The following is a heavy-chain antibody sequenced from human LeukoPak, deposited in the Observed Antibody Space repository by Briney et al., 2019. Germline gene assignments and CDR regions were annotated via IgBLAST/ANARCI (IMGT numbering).Heavy chain of an antibody. CDR3: ARSPRGYCSGGSCYGDAFDI. J-gene: IGHJ3*02. D-gene: IGHD2-15*01. Sequence: SETLSLTCAVYGGSFSGYYWSWIRQPPGKGLEWIGEINHSGSTNYNPSLKSRVTISVDKSKNQFFLKLTSVTAADTAIYYCARSPRGYCSGGSCYGDAFDIWGQGTMVTVSS. V-gene: IGHV4-34*01. CDR1: GGSFSGYY. CDR2: INHSGST.